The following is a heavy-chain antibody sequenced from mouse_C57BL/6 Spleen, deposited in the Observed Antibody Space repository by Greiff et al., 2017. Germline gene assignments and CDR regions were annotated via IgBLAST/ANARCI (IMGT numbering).Heavy chain of an antibody. J-gene: IGHJ4*01. CDR3: ARENSSGHYAMDY. CDR2: IYPGSGST. CDR1: GYTFTSYW. D-gene: IGHD3-2*02. Sequence: VQLQQPGAELVKPGASVKMSCKASGYTFTSYWITWVKQRPGQGLEWIGDIYPGSGSTNYNEKFKSKATLTVDTSSSTAYMQLSSLTSEDSAVYYCARENSSGHYAMDYWGQGTSVTVSS. V-gene: IGHV1-55*01.